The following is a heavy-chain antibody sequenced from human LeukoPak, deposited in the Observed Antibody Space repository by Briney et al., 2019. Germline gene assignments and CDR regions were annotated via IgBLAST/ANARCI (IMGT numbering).Heavy chain of an antibody. CDR3: AREVPYYYDMDAGIDY. V-gene: IGHV3-11*01. CDR1: GFTFSNYW. D-gene: IGHD3-22*01. CDR2: ISSSGSTI. Sequence: PGGSLRLSCGASGFTFSNYWMSWIRQAPGKGLEWVSYISSSGSTIYYADSVKGRFTISRDNAKNSLYLQMNSLRAEDTAVYYCAREVPYYYDMDAGIDYWGQGTLVTVSS. J-gene: IGHJ4*02.